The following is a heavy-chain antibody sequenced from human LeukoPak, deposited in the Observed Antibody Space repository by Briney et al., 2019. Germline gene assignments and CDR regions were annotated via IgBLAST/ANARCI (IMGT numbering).Heavy chain of an antibody. Sequence: PGGSLRLSCAASGFTFNNNGMHWVRQAPGKGLEWVAVISYDGSNKYYADSVKGRFTISRDNSKNTLYLQMNSLRAEDTAVYYCAKRMRYCSGGSCYSVLMDYWGQGTLVTVSS. D-gene: IGHD2-15*01. J-gene: IGHJ4*02. CDR2: ISYDGSNK. CDR1: GFTFNNNG. V-gene: IGHV3-30*18. CDR3: AKRMRYCSGGSCYSVLMDY.